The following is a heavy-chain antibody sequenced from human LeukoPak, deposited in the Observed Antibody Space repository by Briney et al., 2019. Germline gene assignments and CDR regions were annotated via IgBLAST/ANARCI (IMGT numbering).Heavy chain of an antibody. V-gene: IGHV3-7*01. D-gene: IGHD5/OR15-5a*01. J-gene: IGHJ3*02. CDR1: GFTFSDYY. CDR3: ARDSNPNDGQVFYDAFDI. CDR2: IKQDGSEK. Sequence: GGSLRLSCAASGFTFSDYYMSWIRQAPGKGLEWVANIKQDGSEKYYVDSVKGRFTISRDNAKNSLYLQMNSLRAEDTAVYFCARDSNPNDGQVFYDAFDIWGQGAMVTVSS.